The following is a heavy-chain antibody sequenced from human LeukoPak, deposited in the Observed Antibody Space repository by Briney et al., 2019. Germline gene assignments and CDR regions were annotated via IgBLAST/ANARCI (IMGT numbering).Heavy chain of an antibody. CDR1: GGSVSSGSYY. J-gene: IGHJ5*02. Sequence: SETLSLTCTVSGGSVSSGSYYWSWIRQPPGQGLEWIGYIHYSGSTKYNPSLKSRVTMSVDTSKNQFSLKVTSVTAADTAIYYCTRTNYGDYNWFDPWGQGTLVTVSS. D-gene: IGHD4-17*01. V-gene: IGHV4-61*01. CDR3: TRTNYGDYNWFDP. CDR2: IHYSGST.